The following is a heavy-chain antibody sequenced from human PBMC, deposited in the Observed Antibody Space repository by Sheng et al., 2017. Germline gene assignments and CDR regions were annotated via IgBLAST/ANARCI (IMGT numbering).Heavy chain of an antibody. J-gene: IGHJ4*02. Sequence: QVQLQESGPGLVKPSETLSLTCIVSGYSISTGYYWGWIRQPPGKGLEWIGTIYHSGTTFYNPSLKSRVSISVDTSTNKFSLKLNSVTATDTAVYYCAKYDGSNWVSDSWGQGTLGHRLL. V-gene: IGHV4-38-2*02. CDR3: AKYDGSNWVSDS. D-gene: IGHD3-22*01. CDR2: IYHSGTT. CDR1: GYSISTGYY.